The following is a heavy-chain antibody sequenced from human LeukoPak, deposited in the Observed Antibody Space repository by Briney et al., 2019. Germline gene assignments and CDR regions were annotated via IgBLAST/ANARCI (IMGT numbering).Heavy chain of an antibody. CDR2: IYYSGST. CDR3: ARDRVEMATRSAYDAFDI. V-gene: IGHV4-30-4*08. J-gene: IGHJ3*02. Sequence: SETLSLTCTVSGGSISSGDYYWSWIRQPPGKGLEWIGYIYYSGSTYYNSSLKSRVTISVDTSKNQFSLKLSSVTAADTAVYYCARDRVEMATRSAYDAFDIWGQGTMVTVSS. CDR1: GGSISSGDYY. D-gene: IGHD5-24*01.